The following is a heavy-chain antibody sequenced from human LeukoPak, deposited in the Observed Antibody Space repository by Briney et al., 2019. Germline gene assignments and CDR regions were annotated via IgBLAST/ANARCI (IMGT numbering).Heavy chain of an antibody. D-gene: IGHD1-26*01. CDR3: AREGYGYSGRSRDYYYYYMDV. Sequence: SETLSLTCTVSGGSISSYYWSWIRQPAGKGLEWIGRIYTSGSTNYNPSLKSRVTMSVDTSKNQFSLKLSSVTAADTAVYYCAREGYGYSGRSRDYYYYYMDVWGKGTTVAVSS. CDR1: GGSISSYY. V-gene: IGHV4-4*07. CDR2: IYTSGST. J-gene: IGHJ6*03.